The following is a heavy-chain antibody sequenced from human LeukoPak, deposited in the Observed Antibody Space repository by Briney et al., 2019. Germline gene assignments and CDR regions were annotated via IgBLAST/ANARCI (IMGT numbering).Heavy chain of an antibody. CDR2: VYTSGIT. D-gene: IGHD3-9*01. Sequence: PSETLSLTCTISGGFINSYYWSWIRQPAGKGLEWIGRVYTSGITNYNPSLKSRITMSVDTSKNQFSLKLTSVTAADTAVYYCARHNGFDRGYYYYMDVWGKGTTVTVSS. CDR1: GGFINSYY. V-gene: IGHV4-4*07. CDR3: ARHNGFDRGYYYYMDV. J-gene: IGHJ6*03.